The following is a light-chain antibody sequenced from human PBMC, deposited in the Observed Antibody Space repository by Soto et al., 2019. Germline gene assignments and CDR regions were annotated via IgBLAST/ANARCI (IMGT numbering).Light chain of an antibody. J-gene: IGLJ1*01. Sequence: QSVLTQPASVSGSPGQTITISCTGTSSDVGGYNYVSWYQQLPGKAPKLMIYEVSKRPSGVSHRFSGSKSGNTASLTISGLQPDDEADYYCISYTSDSTFVFGTATKVTVL. CDR2: EVS. V-gene: IGLV2-14*01. CDR1: SSDVGGYNY. CDR3: ISYTSDSTFV.